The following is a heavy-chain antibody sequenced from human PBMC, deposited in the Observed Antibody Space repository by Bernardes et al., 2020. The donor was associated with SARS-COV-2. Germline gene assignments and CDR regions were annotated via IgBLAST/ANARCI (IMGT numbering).Heavy chain of an antibody. V-gene: IGHV3-53*01. CDR3: ARDPMDGYALLDL. Sequence: VGSLRLSCAASGFLVSNNHMNWVRQAPGKGLEWVSNIFSDGRIYYGDSVKGRFTISRDNSRDTVDLQMNSLTVEETATYYCARDPMDGYALLDLWGQGTLVTVSS. J-gene: IGHJ5*02. CDR2: IFSDGRI. D-gene: IGHD5-12*01. CDR1: GFLVSNNH.